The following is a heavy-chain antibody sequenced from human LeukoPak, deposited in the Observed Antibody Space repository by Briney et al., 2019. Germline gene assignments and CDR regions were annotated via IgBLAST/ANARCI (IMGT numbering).Heavy chain of an antibody. J-gene: IGHJ4*02. CDR1: GYTFTSYD. V-gene: IGHV1-8*01. Sequence: ASVKVSCKASGYTFTSYDINWVRQATGQGLEWMGWMNPNSGNTGYAQKFRGRVTMTRNTSISTAYMELSSLRSEDTAVYYCARGPANQLLWFGELLRHFDYWGQGTLVTVS. CDR2: MNPNSGNT. CDR3: ARGPANQLLWFGELLRHFDY. D-gene: IGHD3-10*01.